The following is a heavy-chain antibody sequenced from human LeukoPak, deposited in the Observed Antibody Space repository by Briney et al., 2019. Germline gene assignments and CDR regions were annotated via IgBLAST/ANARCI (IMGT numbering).Heavy chain of an antibody. CDR1: GYSFTSYW. Sequence: GESLKISCKGSGYSFTSYWIGWVRQMPGKGLEWMGSIYPGDSDTRYSPSFQGQVTISADKSISTAYLQWSSLKASDTAMYYCARRGYEVRGVIPYYFDYWGQGTLVAVSS. CDR3: ARRGYEVRGVIPYYFDY. D-gene: IGHD3-10*01. CDR2: IYPGDSDT. V-gene: IGHV5-51*01. J-gene: IGHJ4*02.